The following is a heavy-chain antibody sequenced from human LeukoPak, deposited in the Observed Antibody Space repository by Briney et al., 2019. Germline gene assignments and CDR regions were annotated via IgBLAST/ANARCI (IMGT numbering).Heavy chain of an antibody. D-gene: IGHD3-10*01. J-gene: IGHJ5*02. Sequence: PGGSLRLSCAASGFTFSSYEMNWVRQAPGKGLEWVSYISSSGSTIYYADSVKGRFTTSRDNAKNSLYLQMNSLRAEDTAVYYCARGRSMVRGFNWFDPWGQGTLVTVSS. CDR1: GFTFSSYE. CDR2: ISSSGSTI. CDR3: ARGRSMVRGFNWFDP. V-gene: IGHV3-48*03.